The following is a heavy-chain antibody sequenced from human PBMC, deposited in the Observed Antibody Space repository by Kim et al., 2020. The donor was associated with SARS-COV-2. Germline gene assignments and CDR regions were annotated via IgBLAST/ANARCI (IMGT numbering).Heavy chain of an antibody. CDR1: GFTFNRCA. V-gene: IGHV3-30*04. CDR3: ARGDQSRHGANPSYYYVMDV. D-gene: IGHD2-2*01. CDR2: ISFDGGKT. Sequence: GGSLRLSCAASGFTFNRCAMHWVRQAPGKGLEWVAFISFDGGKTDYANPVKGRFTISRDNSRNTVYLQLNSLGAEETAVYYCARGDQSRHGANPSYYYVMDVWGQGNTVSVSS. J-gene: IGHJ6*02.